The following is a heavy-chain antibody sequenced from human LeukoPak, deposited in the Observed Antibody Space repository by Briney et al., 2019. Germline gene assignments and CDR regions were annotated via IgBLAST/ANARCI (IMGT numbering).Heavy chain of an antibody. J-gene: IGHJ6*03. CDR2: INPNSGGT. CDR3: ARGGLPHHYYYMHV. V-gene: IGHV1-2*02. CDR1: GYTFTGNF. Sequence: ASVTVSCKASGYTFTGNFMHWVRQAPGQGLEWMGWINPNSGGTNYAQKFQGRVTMTRDTSISTAYMELSRLRSDDSAVYYCARGGLPHHYYYMHVWGKGTTVTVSS. D-gene: IGHD3-22*01.